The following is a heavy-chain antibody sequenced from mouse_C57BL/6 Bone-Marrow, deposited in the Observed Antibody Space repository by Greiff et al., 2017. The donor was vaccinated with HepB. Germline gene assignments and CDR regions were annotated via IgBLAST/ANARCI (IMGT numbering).Heavy chain of an antibody. CDR3: ARMDYGSPAWFAY. V-gene: IGHV1-59*01. D-gene: IGHD1-1*01. J-gene: IGHJ3*01. Sequence: VQLQQSGAELVRPGTSVKLSCKASGYTFTSYWMHWVKQRPGQGLEWIGVIDPSDSYTNYNQKFKGKATLTVDTSSSTAYMQLSSLTSEDSAVYYCARMDYGSPAWFAYWGQGTLVTVSA. CDR1: GYTFTSYW. CDR2: IDPSDSYT.